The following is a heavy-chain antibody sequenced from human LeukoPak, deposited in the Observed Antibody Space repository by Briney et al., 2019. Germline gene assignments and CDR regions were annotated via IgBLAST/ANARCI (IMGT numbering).Heavy chain of an antibody. CDR3: ARESIAAAGNYFDY. J-gene: IGHJ4*02. D-gene: IGHD6-13*01. V-gene: IGHV3-7*01. CDR1: GFTFSSYW. Sequence: PGGSLRLSCAASGFTFSSYWMSWVRQAPGKGLEWVANIKQDGSEKYYVDSVKGRFTISRDNAKNSLYLQMNSLRAEDTAVYYCARESIAAAGNYFDYWGQGTLVTVSS. CDR2: IKQDGSEK.